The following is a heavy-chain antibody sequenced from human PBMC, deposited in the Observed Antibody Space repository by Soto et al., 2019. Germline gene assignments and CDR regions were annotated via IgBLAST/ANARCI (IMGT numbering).Heavy chain of an antibody. CDR3: ARESSSTCQAY. D-gene: IGHD6-13*01. CDR1: GYTFTGYY. V-gene: IGHV1-2*02. Sequence: GASVKVSCKASGYTFTGYYMHWVRQAPGQGLEWMGWINANNGSTNYAQKLQGRVTMTRDTSMSTAYMELRSLRSDDTAVYYCARESSSTCQAYWGQGTLVTVSP. J-gene: IGHJ4*02. CDR2: INANNGST.